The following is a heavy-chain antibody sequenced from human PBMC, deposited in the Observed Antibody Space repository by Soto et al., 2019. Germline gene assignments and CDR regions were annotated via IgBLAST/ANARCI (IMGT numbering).Heavy chain of an antibody. CDR2: INPSGGST. J-gene: IGHJ6*02. CDR3: ARSFIVATTDYYYYGMDV. V-gene: IGHV1-46*01. CDR1: GGTFSSYT. D-gene: IGHD5-12*01. Sequence: ASVKVSCKASGGTFSSYTISWVRQAPGQGLEWMGIINPSGGSTSYAQKFQGRVTMTRDTSTSTVYMELSSLRSEDTAVYYCARSFIVATTDYYYYGMDVLGQGTTVTVSS.